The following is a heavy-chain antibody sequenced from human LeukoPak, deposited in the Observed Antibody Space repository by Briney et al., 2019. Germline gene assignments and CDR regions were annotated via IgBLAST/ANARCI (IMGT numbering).Heavy chain of an antibody. CDR1: GGSFSGYY. J-gene: IGHJ4*02. Sequence: ASETLSLTCAVYGGSFSGYYWSWIRQPPGKGLEWIGEINHSGSTNYNPSLKSRVTISVDTSKNQFSLKLSSVTAADTAVYYCARGYLSGLDYWGQGTLVTVSS. CDR3: ARGYLSGLDY. V-gene: IGHV4-34*01. CDR2: INHSGST.